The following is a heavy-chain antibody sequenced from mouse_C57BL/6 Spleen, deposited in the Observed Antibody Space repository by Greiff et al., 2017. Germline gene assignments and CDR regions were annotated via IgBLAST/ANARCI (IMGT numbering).Heavy chain of an antibody. Sequence: QVQLKQSGAELVRPGASVTLSCKASGYTFTDYEMHWVKQTPVHGLEWIGAIDPETGGTAYNQKFKGKAILTADKSSSTAYMELRSLTSEDSAVYYCTRRHYGYFDYWGQGTTLTVSS. J-gene: IGHJ2*01. D-gene: IGHD1-1*01. V-gene: IGHV1-15*01. CDR2: IDPETGGT. CDR1: GYTFTDYE. CDR3: TRRHYGYFDY.